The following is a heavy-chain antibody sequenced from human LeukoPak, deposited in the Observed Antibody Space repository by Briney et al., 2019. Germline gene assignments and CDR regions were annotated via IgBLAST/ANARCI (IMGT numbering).Heavy chain of an antibody. CDR3: ARDEWELLGDYYFDY. J-gene: IGHJ4*02. Sequence: SVKVSCKASGGTFSSYAISWVRQAPGQGLEWMRRIIPIFGIANYAQKFQGRVTITADKSTSTAYMELSSLRSEDTAVYYCARDEWELLGDYYFDYWGQGTLVTVSS. V-gene: IGHV1-69*04. CDR2: IIPIFGIA. D-gene: IGHD1-26*01. CDR1: GGTFSSYA.